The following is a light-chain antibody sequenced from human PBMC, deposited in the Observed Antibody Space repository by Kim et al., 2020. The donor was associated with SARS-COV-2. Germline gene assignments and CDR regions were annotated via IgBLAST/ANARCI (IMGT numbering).Light chain of an antibody. CDR2: AAS. CDR3: QQTNNFPLA. CDR1: QSFSNW. J-gene: IGKJ4*01. Sequence: DLQMTQSPPFVSASVGDKVTITCRASQSFSNWLAWYQQRPGEAPKLLIYAASSLHRGVPSRFSGSESGTDFTLTISSLQPEDFATYYCQQTNNFPLAFGGGTKVDIK. V-gene: IGKV1-12*01.